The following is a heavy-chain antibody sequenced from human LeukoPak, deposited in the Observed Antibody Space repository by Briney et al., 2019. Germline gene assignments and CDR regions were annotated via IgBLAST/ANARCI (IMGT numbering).Heavy chain of an antibody. Sequence: SETLSLTCTVSGGSISSNNYYWGWIHQPPGKGLEWFGSIDYRGSTNYNPSLKSRVTTSVDTSKNQFSLKVTSVTAADTAVYYCAKIGGYMVRGVENWFDPWGQGTLVTVSS. J-gene: IGHJ5*02. D-gene: IGHD3-10*01. CDR3: AKIGGYMVRGVENWFDP. CDR2: IDYRGST. V-gene: IGHV4-39*01. CDR1: GGSISSNNYY.